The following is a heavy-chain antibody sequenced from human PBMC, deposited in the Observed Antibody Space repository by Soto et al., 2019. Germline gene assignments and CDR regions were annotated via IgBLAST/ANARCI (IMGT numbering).Heavy chain of an antibody. J-gene: IGHJ6*02. CDR1: GFTFITSA. Sequence: QVPLVQSGPEVKKPGTSVKVSCKASGFTFITSAVQWVRQARGQRPEWIGWIVVGSGNTNYAQKVQERVTITRVLSTSTAYMELSSLRSEDTAVYYCAVGKSXYDFAVAXXFYYGMDVWGQGTTVTVSS. D-gene: IGHD5-12*01. CDR2: IVVGSGNT. V-gene: IGHV1-58*01. CDR3: AVGKSXYDFAVAXXFYYGMDV.